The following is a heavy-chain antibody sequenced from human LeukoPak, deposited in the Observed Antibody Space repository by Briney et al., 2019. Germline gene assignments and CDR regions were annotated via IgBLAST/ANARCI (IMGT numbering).Heavy chain of an antibody. J-gene: IGHJ3*02. Sequence: PSETLSLTCTVSGGSISSGGYYWSWIRQHPGKGLEWIGYIYYSGSTYYNPSLKSRVTISVDTSKNQFSLKLSSVTAADTAVYYCARSSMLLWFGELTSDAFDIWGQGTMVTVSS. CDR3: ARSSMLLWFGELTSDAFDI. V-gene: IGHV4-31*03. CDR2: IYYSGST. CDR1: GGSISSGGYY. D-gene: IGHD3-10*01.